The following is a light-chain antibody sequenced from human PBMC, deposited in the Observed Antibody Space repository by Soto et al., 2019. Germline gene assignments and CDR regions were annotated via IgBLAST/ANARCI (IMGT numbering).Light chain of an antibody. CDR2: EDR. Sequence: YELTQSPSVSVSPGQTASITCSGDKLGDKYAFWYQQKPGQSPVLVIYEDRKRPSGIPERFSGSNSGNTATLTISGAQAMDEADYYCQAWDSSTVVFGGGTQLTVL. CDR3: QAWDSSTVV. J-gene: IGLJ2*01. V-gene: IGLV3-1*01. CDR1: KLGDKY.